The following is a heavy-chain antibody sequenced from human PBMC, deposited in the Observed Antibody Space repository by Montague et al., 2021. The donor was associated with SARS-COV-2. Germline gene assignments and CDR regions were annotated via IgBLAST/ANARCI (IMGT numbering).Heavy chain of an antibody. CDR1: GFTFSDYY. Sequence: SLRLSCAASGFTFSDYYMNWIRQAPGKGLEWIPYISDTGSTIYYADSVKGRFAVSRDNTKNSLYLQMNSPRAEDTAVYYCAKALMTYGGNSPVDQWGQGTLVTVSS. V-gene: IGHV3-11*01. D-gene: IGHD4-23*01. CDR3: AKALMTYGGNSPVDQ. J-gene: IGHJ4*02. CDR2: ISDTGSTI.